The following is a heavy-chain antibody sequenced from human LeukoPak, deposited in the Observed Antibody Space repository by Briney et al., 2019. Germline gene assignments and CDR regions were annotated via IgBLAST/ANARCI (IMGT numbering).Heavy chain of an antibody. Sequence: TGGSLRLSCAASGFTFSSYGMSWVRQAPGKGLEWVSYISSSSSTIYYADSVKGRFTISRDNAKNSLYLQMNSLRAEDTAVYYCARDLYYYDSSGYYPGAFDIWGQGTMVTVSS. D-gene: IGHD3-22*01. CDR3: ARDLYYYDSSGYYPGAFDI. J-gene: IGHJ3*02. CDR2: ISSSSSTI. V-gene: IGHV3-48*01. CDR1: GFTFSSYG.